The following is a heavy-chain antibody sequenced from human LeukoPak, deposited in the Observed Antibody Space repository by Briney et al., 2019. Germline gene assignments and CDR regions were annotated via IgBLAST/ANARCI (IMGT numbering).Heavy chain of an antibody. J-gene: IGHJ4*02. V-gene: IGHV3-49*04. CDR2: IRSKAYGGTI. CDR3: ARDYDSSGYPPDY. CDR1: GFTFGDYA. D-gene: IGHD3-22*01. Sequence: GGSLRLSCTASGFTFGDYAMTWVRQAPGKGLEWVGFIRSKAYGGTIEYAASVKGRFTISRDDSKSSAYLQMNSLRAEDTAVYYCARDYDSSGYPPDYWGQGTLVTVSS.